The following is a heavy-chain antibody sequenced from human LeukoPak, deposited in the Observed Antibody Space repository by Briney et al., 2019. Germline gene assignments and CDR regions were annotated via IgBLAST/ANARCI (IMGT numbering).Heavy chain of an antibody. CDR1: GGSISSSNW. J-gene: IGHJ3*02. CDR3: ARHEGGLYSTSTATGAFET. D-gene: IGHD6-13*01. V-gene: IGHV4-59*08. Sequence: PSETLSLTCAVSGGSISSSNWWSWIRQSPGKGLEWIGYISYTGTMYNPSLKRRVSISLNPSRNEFSLRLSSVTAADTAVFYCARHEGGLYSTSTATGAFETWGRGTLVTVSS. CDR2: ISYTGT.